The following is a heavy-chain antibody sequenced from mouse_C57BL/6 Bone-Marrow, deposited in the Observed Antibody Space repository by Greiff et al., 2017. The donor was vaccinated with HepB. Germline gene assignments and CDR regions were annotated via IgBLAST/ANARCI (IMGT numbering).Heavy chain of an antibody. CDR3: ARETTVVANWYFDV. V-gene: IGHV3-6*01. J-gene: IGHJ1*03. Sequence: EVQLQQSGPGLVKPSQSLSLTCSVTGYSITSGYSWNWIRQFPGTKLEWMGYISYDGSNNYNPSLNNRISITRDTSKNQFFLKLNSVTTEDTATYYCARETTVVANWYFDVWGTGTTVTVSS. CDR2: ISYDGSN. CDR1: GYSITSGYS. D-gene: IGHD1-1*01.